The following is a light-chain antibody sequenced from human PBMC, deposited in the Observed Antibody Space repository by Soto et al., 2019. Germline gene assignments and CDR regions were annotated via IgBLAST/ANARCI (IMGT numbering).Light chain of an antibody. CDR1: SSDVGAYNY. CDR2: EVS. J-gene: IGLJ3*02. CDR3: SSYTSSTTWV. V-gene: IGLV2-14*01. Sequence: QSVLTQPASVSGSPGQSITISCTWTSSDVGAYNYVSWYQQHPGKAPKLMIYEVSYRPSGVSDRFSGSRSGNTASLTISGLQAEDESDYYCSSYTSSTTWVFGGGTQMTVL.